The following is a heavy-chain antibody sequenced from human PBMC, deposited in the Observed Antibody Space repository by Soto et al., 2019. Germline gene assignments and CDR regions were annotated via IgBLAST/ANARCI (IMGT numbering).Heavy chain of an antibody. D-gene: IGHD6-19*01. J-gene: IGHJ4*02. CDR1: GFTFSNYA. CDR3: ARGGNNGWSLDY. V-gene: IGHV3-33*01. Sequence: QVQLVESGGGVVQPGRSLRLSCAASGFTFSNYAMHWVRQAPGKGLEWVAIIWYDGSNKYYADSVEGRFTISRDNSKNPLYVQLNSLRAEDTAVYYCARGGNNGWSLDYWGQGTLVTVSS. CDR2: IWYDGSNK.